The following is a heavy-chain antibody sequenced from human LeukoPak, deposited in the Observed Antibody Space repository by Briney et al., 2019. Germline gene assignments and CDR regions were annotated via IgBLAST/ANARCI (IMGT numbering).Heavy chain of an antibody. V-gene: IGHV3-23*01. D-gene: IGHD6-13*01. J-gene: IGHJ4*02. CDR3: AKVGEGSSWYKDY. Sequence: SGGSLRLSCAASGFTFSSYAMSWVRQAPGKGLEWVSAISGSGGSTYYADSVKGRFTISRDNSKNTLYLQMNSLRAEDTAVYYCAKVGEGSSWYKDYWGQGTLVTVSS. CDR2: ISGSGGST. CDR1: GFTFSSYA.